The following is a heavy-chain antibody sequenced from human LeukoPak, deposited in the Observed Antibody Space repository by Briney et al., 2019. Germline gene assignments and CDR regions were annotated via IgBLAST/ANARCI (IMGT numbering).Heavy chain of an antibody. Sequence: GGSLRLSCAAPGFTFDDYGMSWVRQAPGKGLEWVSGITWNGDSIGYADSVKGRFAISRDNAKNSLYLQMDSLRAEDTAVYYCARGRDYFDYWGQGTLVTVSS. J-gene: IGHJ4*02. CDR3: ARGRDYFDY. CDR1: GFTFDDYG. V-gene: IGHV3-20*04. CDR2: ITWNGDSI.